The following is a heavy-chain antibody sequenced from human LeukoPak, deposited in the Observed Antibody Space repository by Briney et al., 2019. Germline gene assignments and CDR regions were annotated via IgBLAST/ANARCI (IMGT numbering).Heavy chain of an antibody. CDR1: GFTFGSYT. CDR2: ISSSSSYI. V-gene: IGHV3-21*01. Sequence: GGSLRLSCAASGFTFGSYTMNWVRQAPGKGLVWVSSISSSSSYIYYADSMKGRFTISRDNAKNSLYLQLNSLTAEDTAVYYCAREPYSSAWLFDYWGQGTLVTVSS. J-gene: IGHJ4*02. D-gene: IGHD6-19*01. CDR3: AREPYSSAWLFDY.